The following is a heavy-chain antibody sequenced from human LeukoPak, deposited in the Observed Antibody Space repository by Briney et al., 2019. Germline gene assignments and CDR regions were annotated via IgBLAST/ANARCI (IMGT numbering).Heavy chain of an antibody. CDR1: GFSVSNNY. D-gene: IGHD1-7*01. Sequence: GGSLRLSCAASGFSVSNNYMSWVRQAPGKGLEWVSVIYSGGSTYYADSVKGRFTISRDNSKNTLYLQMNSLRAEDTAVYYCARGNYDEYYFDYWGQGTLVTVSS. CDR2: IYSGGST. J-gene: IGHJ4*02. V-gene: IGHV3-66*01. CDR3: ARGNYDEYYFDY.